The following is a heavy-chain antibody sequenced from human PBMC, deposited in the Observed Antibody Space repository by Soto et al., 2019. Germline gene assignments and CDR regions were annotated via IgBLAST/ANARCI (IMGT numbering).Heavy chain of an antibody. V-gene: IGHV1-69*02. CDR1: GGTFSSYT. CDR2: IIPILGIA. J-gene: IGHJ3*02. CDR3: ARFSGSGSYMNDAFDI. D-gene: IGHD3-10*01. Sequence: GASVKVSCKASGGTFSSYTISWVRQAPGQGLEWMGRIIPILGIANYAQKFQGRVTITADKSTSTAYMELSSLRSEDTAVYYCARFSGSGSYMNDAFDIWGQGTMVTVSS.